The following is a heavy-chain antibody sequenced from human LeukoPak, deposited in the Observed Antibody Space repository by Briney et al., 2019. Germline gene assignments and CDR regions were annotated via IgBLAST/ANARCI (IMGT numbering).Heavy chain of an antibody. CDR1: GFPFSSYS. V-gene: IGHV3-7*03. Sequence: SGGSLRLSCAASGFPFSSYSMTWVRQAPGKGLEWVANIKPDGTTKFYVDSVKGRFTISRDNALNSLYLQMNSLRAEDTAIYYCARSIPYGTTWYGRSDYWGQGTLVTDSS. J-gene: IGHJ4*02. CDR2: IKPDGTTK. D-gene: IGHD6-13*01. CDR3: ARSIPYGTTWYGRSDY.